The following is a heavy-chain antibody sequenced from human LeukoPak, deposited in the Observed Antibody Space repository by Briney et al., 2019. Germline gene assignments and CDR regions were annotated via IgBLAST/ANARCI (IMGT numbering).Heavy chain of an antibody. J-gene: IGHJ4*02. V-gene: IGHV3-7*01. D-gene: IGHD3-3*01. CDR1: GFTFSSYW. CDR3: AGAGDDFWSAYHFDY. Sequence: GSLRLSCAASGFTFSSYWMNWVRQAPGKGLEWVANIKQDGSEKHSVDSVKGRFTISRDNAKNSVYLQMNSLRAEDTAVYYCAGAGDDFWSAYHFDYWGQGTLVTVSS. CDR2: IKQDGSEK.